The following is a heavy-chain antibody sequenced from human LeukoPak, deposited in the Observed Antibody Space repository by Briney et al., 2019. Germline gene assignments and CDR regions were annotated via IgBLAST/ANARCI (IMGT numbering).Heavy chain of an antibody. D-gene: IGHD2-2*01. Sequence: GGSLRLSCAASGFTFSSHSMNWVRQAPGKGLEWVSSISSSSSYIYYADSVKGRFTISRDNAKNSLYLQMNSLRAEDTAVYYCARETNKRTAAAHYWGQGTLVTVSS. CDR2: ISSSSSYI. V-gene: IGHV3-21*01. CDR1: GFTFSSHS. CDR3: ARETNKRTAAAHY. J-gene: IGHJ4*02.